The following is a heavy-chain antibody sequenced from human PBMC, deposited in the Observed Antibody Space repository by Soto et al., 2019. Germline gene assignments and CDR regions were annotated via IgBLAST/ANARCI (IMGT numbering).Heavy chain of an antibody. CDR2: IYYSEST. D-gene: IGHD5-18*01. Sequence: NLSVTLSLPCAVAVGSISSTYSSCIRHTLGKGLKWIGYIYYSESTNDNPYLKSRFTISVGTSKNQFSLMLSSVTAADTSVYYFARWGVYSDGYLGWFDPWGQGTLVTVSS. V-gene: IGHV4-59*08. CDR1: VGSISSTY. CDR3: ARWGVYSDGYLGWFDP. J-gene: IGHJ5*02.